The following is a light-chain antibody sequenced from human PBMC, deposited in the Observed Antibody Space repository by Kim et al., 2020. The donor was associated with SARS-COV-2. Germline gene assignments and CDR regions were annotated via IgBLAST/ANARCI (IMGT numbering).Light chain of an antibody. CDR3: QQYNSYWT. J-gene: IGKJ1*01. Sequence: DIKMTQSPSTLSASVGDRVTITCRASQSISSWLAWYQQKPGKAPKLLIYKASSLESGVPSRFSGSGSGTEFTLTISSLQPDDFATYHCQQYNSYWTFGQGTKVDIK. V-gene: IGKV1-5*03. CDR1: QSISSW. CDR2: KAS.